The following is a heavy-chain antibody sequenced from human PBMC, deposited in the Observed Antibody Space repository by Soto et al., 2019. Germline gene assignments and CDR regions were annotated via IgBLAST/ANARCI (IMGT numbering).Heavy chain of an antibody. Sequence: QVQLQQWGAGLLKPSETLSLTCAVYGGSFSGYYWSWIRQPPGKGLEWIGEINHSGSTNYNPSLKSRVTISVDTSKNQFSLKLSSVTAAATAVYYCARGGGYYFDSWGQGTLVTVSS. CDR3: ARGGGYYFDS. J-gene: IGHJ4*02. D-gene: IGHD1-26*01. CDR1: GGSFSGYY. V-gene: IGHV4-34*01. CDR2: INHSGST.